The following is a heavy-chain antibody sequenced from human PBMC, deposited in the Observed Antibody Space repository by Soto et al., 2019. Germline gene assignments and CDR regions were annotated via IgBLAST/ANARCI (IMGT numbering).Heavy chain of an antibody. Sequence: PGGSLRLSCAASGFTFSGSAMHWVRQASGKGLEWVGRIRSKANSYATAYAASVKGRFTISRDDSKNTAYLQMNSLKTEDTAVYYCTGLFPSSGWYGDDAFDIWGQGTMVTVSS. CDR2: IRSKANSYAT. CDR1: GFTFSGSA. CDR3: TGLFPSSGWYGDDAFDI. D-gene: IGHD6-19*01. J-gene: IGHJ3*02. V-gene: IGHV3-73*01.